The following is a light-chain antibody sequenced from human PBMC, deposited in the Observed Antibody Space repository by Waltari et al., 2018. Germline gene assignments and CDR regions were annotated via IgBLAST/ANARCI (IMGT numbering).Light chain of an antibody. Sequence: IVLTQSPATLSLSPGERATLPCRASQSVTGDLAWYQQKPGQAPRLLIYNTAKRATGIPARFSGSGSGTDFTLTISSLEPEDFAVYYCHQRSNWPLTFGGGTKVEIK. J-gene: IGKJ4*01. CDR3: HQRSNWPLT. CDR2: NTA. V-gene: IGKV3-11*01. CDR1: QSVTGD.